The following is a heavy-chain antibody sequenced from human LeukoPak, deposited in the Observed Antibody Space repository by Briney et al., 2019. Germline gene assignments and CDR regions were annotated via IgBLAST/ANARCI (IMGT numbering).Heavy chain of an antibody. J-gene: IGHJ3*02. V-gene: IGHV3-30*02. Sequence: PGGSLRLSCAASGFTFSSYGMHWVRQAPGKGLEWVAFIRYDGSNKYYADSVKGRFTISRDNSKNTLYLQMNSLRAEDTAVYYCAKDLSYCSSTSCYWDAFDIWGQGTMVTVSS. CDR1: GFTFSSYG. CDR2: IRYDGSNK. CDR3: AKDLSYCSSTSCYWDAFDI. D-gene: IGHD2-2*01.